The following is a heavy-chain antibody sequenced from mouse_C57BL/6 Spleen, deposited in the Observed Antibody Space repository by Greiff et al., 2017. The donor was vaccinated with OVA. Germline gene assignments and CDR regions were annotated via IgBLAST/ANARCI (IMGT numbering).Heavy chain of an antibody. CDR1: GYTFTDYN. J-gene: IGHJ2*01. D-gene: IGHD1-1*02. CDR2: INPNNGGT. V-gene: IGHV1-22*01. CDR3: ARGGYDYYFDY. Sequence: VQLQQSGPELVKPGASVKLSCKASGYTFTDYNMHWVKQSHGKSLEWIGYINPNNGGTSYNQNFTGKATFTVNKSSSTAYMELRSLTSEDSAVYYGARGGYDYYFDYWGQGTTLTVAS.